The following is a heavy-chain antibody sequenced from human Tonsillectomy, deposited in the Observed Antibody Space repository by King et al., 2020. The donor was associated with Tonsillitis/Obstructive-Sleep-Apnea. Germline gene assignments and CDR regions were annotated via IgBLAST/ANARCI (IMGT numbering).Heavy chain of an antibody. CDR3: ARDTEYFDWLPLPPLDAFDI. V-gene: IGHV3-33*01. J-gene: IGHJ3*02. CDR2: IWYDGSNK. CDR1: GFTFSSYG. D-gene: IGHD3-9*01. Sequence: VQLVESGGGVVQPGRSLRLSCAASGFTFSSYGMHWVRQAPGKGLEWVAVIWYDGSNKYYADSVKGRFTISRDNSKNTLYLQMNSLRAEDTAVYYCARDTEYFDWLPLPPLDAFDIWGQGTMVTVSS.